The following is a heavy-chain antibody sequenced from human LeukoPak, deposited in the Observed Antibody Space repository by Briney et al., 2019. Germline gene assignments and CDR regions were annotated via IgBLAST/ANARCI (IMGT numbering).Heavy chain of an antibody. CDR2: ISAYNGNT. Sequence: ASVKVSCKASGYTFTSYGISWVRQAPGQGLEWMGWISAYNGNTNYAQKLQGRVTMTTDTSTSTAYMELRSLRSDDTAVYYCARDLWGTTVVTRALNAFDIWGQGTMVTVSS. CDR1: GYTFTSYG. D-gene: IGHD4-23*01. V-gene: IGHV1-18*01. CDR3: ARDLWGTTVVTRALNAFDI. J-gene: IGHJ3*02.